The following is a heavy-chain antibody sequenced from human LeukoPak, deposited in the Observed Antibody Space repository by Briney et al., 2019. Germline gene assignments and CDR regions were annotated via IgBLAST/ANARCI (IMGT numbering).Heavy chain of an antibody. Sequence: GGSLRLSCAASGFTFDDYGMSWVRQAPGKGLEWVSGINWNGGSTGYADSVKGRFTISRDNAKNSLYLQMNSLRAEDTALYYCARVTWAYYYDSSGYSNAFDIWGRGTMVTVSS. CDR3: ARVTWAYYYDSSGYSNAFDI. D-gene: IGHD3-22*01. J-gene: IGHJ3*02. CDR1: GFTFDDYG. CDR2: INWNGGST. V-gene: IGHV3-20*04.